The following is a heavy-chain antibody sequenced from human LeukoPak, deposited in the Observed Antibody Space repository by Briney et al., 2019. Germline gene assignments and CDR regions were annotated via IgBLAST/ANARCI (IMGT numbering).Heavy chain of an antibody. CDR3: AKDPSPLYCSSTSCSPYGMDV. D-gene: IGHD2-2*01. J-gene: IGHJ6*04. Sequence: QAGGSLRLSCAASGFTFSSYAMHWVRQAPGKGLEWVAVISYDGSNKYYADSVKGRFTISRDNSKNTLYLQMNSLRAEDTAVYYCAKDPSPLYCSSTSCSPYGMDVWGKGTTVTVSS. CDR2: ISYDGSNK. CDR1: GFTFSSYA. V-gene: IGHV3-30*18.